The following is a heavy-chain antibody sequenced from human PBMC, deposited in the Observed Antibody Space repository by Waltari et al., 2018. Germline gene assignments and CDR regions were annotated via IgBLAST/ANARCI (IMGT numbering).Heavy chain of an antibody. CDR2: VHFSGTT. D-gene: IGHD4-4*01. J-gene: IGHJ5*02. Sequence: QLQLQESGPGLVKPSETLSLRCTVPGDSINSAYNYWGWLRQPPGEGLAWIGTVHFSGTTYYNPSLKSRVTISVDTSKNQFSLKLTSVTAADTAVYYCARLDYSALRRGCDPWGQGTLVTVSS. CDR3: ARLDYSALRRGCDP. CDR1: GDSINSAYNY. V-gene: IGHV4-39*01.